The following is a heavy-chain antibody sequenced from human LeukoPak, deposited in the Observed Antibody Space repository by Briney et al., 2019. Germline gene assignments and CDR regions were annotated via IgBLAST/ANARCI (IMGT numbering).Heavy chain of an antibody. V-gene: IGHV4-31*03. CDR1: GGSISSGGYY. Sequence: PSETLSLTCTVSGGSISSGGYYWSWIRQHPGKGLEWIGHIAESGSTYYSPSLKSRVTISVDTSKNQFSLKLSSVTAADTAVYYCARVDYYPSGTCINWFDPWGQGTQVTVSS. CDR2: IAESGST. D-gene: IGHD3-10*01. CDR3: ARVDYYPSGTCINWFDP. J-gene: IGHJ5*02.